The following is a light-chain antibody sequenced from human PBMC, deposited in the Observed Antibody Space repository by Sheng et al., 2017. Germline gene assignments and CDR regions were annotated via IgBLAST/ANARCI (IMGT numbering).Light chain of an antibody. CDR1: QSISIY. Sequence: DIQMTQSPSSLSASVGDRVTITCRASQSISIYLNWYQQKPGKAPKLLIYAASSLQSGVSSRFSGSGSGTDFTLSVSSLQPEDFATYYCQQSYSTPYSFGQGTKLEMK. CDR3: QQSYSTPYS. J-gene: IGKJ2*03. CDR2: AAS. V-gene: IGKV1-39*01.